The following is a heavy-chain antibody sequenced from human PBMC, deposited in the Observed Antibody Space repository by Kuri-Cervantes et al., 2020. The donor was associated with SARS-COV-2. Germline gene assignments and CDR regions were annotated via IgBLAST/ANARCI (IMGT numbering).Heavy chain of an antibody. CDR1: GGTFSSYA. D-gene: IGHD3-10*01. V-gene: IGHV1-69*05. CDR2: IIPIFGTA. J-gene: IGHJ6*03. Sequence: SVKVSCKASGGTFSSYAISWVRQAPGQGLEWMGGIIPIFGTANYAQKFQGRVTITTDESTSTAYMELSSLRSEDTAVYYCARNLRNYGSGSYRVSGVYYCYYMDVWGKGTTVTVSS. CDR3: ARNLRNYGSGSYRVSGVYYCYYMDV.